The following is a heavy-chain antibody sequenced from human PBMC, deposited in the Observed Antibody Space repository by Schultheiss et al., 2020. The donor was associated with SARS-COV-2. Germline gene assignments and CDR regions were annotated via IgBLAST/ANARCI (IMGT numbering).Heavy chain of an antibody. Sequence: SCKASGGTFSSSAISWVRQAPGQGLEWMGGIIPVFGTANYAQKFQGRVTITADESTSTAYMELSSLRSEDTAVYYCARGGVVVVTGDYYYRMDVWGQGTTVTVSS. D-gene: IGHD2-21*02. V-gene: IGHV1-69*01. CDR3: ARGGVVVVTGDYYYRMDV. CDR2: IIPVFGTA. J-gene: IGHJ6*02. CDR1: GGTFSSSA.